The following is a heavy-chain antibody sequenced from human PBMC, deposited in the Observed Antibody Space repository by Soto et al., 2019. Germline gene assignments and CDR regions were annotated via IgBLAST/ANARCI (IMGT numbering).Heavy chain of an antibody. V-gene: IGHV3-30-3*01. CDR2: ISYDGSNK. CDR1: GFTFSSYA. CDR3: ARVGITMVPPPYYYYGMDV. D-gene: IGHD3-10*01. J-gene: IGHJ6*02. Sequence: GGSLRLSCAASGFTFSSYAMHWVRQAPGKGLEWVAVISYDGSNKYYADSVKGRFTISRDNSKNTLYLQMNSLRAEDTAVYYCARVGITMVPPPYYYYGMDVWGQGTTVTVSS.